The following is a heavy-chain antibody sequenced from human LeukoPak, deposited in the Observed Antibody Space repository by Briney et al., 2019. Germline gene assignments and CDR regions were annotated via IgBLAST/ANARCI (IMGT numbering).Heavy chain of an antibody. J-gene: IGHJ4*02. D-gene: IGHD4-17*01. CDR1: GYSENFYG. V-gene: IGHV1-18*01. CDR3: ARGPDYGDSRGYFDY. Sequence: ASVKVSCKTSGYSENFYGITWVRQVAGQGLEWMGWISAQHGQTEYAPNSQDRVTMTTDTYTNTAYMELRSLRSDDTAVYYCARGPDYGDSRGYFDYWGQGTLVTVSS. CDR2: ISAQHGQT.